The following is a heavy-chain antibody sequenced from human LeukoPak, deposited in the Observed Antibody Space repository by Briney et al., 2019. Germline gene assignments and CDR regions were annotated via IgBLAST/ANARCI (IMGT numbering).Heavy chain of an antibody. J-gene: IGHJ4*02. CDR3: ARDFATWYFDY. CDR1: GYTFSSYH. D-gene: IGHD2-15*01. CDR2: INTYDGNT. V-gene: IGHV1-18*01. Sequence: ASVKVSCKASGYTFSSYHVSWVRQAPGQGLEWMGWINTYDGNTNYAQNFQGRVAMTTDTSTSTAYMEPRSLRSDDTAVYYCARDFATWYFDYWGQGTLVTVSS.